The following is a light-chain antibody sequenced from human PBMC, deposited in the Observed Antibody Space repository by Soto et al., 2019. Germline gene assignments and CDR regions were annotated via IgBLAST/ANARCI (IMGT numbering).Light chain of an antibody. CDR2: EGS. J-gene: IGLJ2*01. CDR1: SSDVGSYNL. V-gene: IGLV2-23*01. CDR3: CSYAGSSPV. Sequence: QSVLTQPASVSGSPGQSITISCTGTSSDVGSYNLVSWYQQHPGKAPKRMIYEGSKRPSGVSNRFSGSKSGNTASLTISGLQAEDEADYYCCSYAGSSPVFGGGTKLTVL.